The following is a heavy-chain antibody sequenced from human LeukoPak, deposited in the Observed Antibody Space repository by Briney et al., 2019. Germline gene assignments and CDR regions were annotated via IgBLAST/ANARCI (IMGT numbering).Heavy chain of an antibody. CDR2: MNPKSGDT. Sequence: ASVKVSCKASGYSFTNYDINWVRQATGQGLEWMGWMNPKSGDTGYSQKFQGRVFITRDTSINTAYMELSSLGSDDTAVYYCARIRDYYDSSGYYSLRQEVFDYWGQGTLVTVSS. CDR3: ARIRDYYDSSGYYSLRQEVFDY. V-gene: IGHV1-8*03. D-gene: IGHD3-22*01. J-gene: IGHJ4*02. CDR1: GYSFTNYD.